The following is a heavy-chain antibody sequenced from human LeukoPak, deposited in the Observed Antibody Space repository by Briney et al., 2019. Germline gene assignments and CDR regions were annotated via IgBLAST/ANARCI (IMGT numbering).Heavy chain of an antibody. V-gene: IGHV3-30*02. CDR1: GFTFSSYG. J-gene: IGHJ3*02. Sequence: GGSLRLSCAASGFTFSSYGMHWVRQAPGKGLEWVAFIRYDGSNKYYADSVKGRFTISRDNSKNTLYLQMNSLRAEDTAVYYCAKDKVYSSGPDAFDIWGQGTMVTVSS. CDR3: AKDKVYSSGPDAFDI. CDR2: IRYDGSNK. D-gene: IGHD6-19*01.